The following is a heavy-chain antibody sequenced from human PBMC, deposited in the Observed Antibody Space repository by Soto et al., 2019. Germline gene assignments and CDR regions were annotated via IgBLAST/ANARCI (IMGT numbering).Heavy chain of an antibody. CDR3: ASAYCGGDCSNYYYGMDV. J-gene: IGHJ6*02. Sequence: ASVKVCCKASVYTFNSYAMHWVRQAPGQRLEWMGWINAGNGNTKYSQKFQGRVTITRDTSASTAYMELSSLRSEDTAVYYCASAYCGGDCSNYYYGMDVWGQGTTVTSP. CDR1: VYTFNSYA. V-gene: IGHV1-3*01. CDR2: INAGNGNT. D-gene: IGHD2-21*02.